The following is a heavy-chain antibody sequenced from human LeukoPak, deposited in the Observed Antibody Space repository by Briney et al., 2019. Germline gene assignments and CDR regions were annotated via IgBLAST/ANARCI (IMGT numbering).Heavy chain of an antibody. D-gene: IGHD6-19*01. CDR2: ICYSGRT. CDR1: GGSMSGYC. V-gene: IGHV4-59*12. CDR3: ARDTSGWSAAWYFDL. J-gene: IGHJ2*01. Sequence: PSETLSLTCSVSGGSMSGYCWSWIRQPPGKGLEWIGYICYSGRTNYNPSLKSRVTISVDTSKNQFSLTLSSVTAADTAVYYCARDTSGWSAAWYFDLWGRGTLVTVSS.